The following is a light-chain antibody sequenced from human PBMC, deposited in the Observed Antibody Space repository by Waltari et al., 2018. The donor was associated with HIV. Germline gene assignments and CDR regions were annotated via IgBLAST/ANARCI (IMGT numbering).Light chain of an antibody. J-gene: IGLJ3*02. V-gene: IGLV1-44*01. CDR2: SND. CDR3: AVWDDNLKRV. Sequence: QSVLTQPPSASGTPGQRVTISCSGSSSNIGNNAVSWYQQLPGEAPKLLISSNDRRPSGVPERFSASKSSTSASLAISGLQSEDEAHYYCAVWDDNLKRVFGGGTKLTVL. CDR1: SSNIGNNA.